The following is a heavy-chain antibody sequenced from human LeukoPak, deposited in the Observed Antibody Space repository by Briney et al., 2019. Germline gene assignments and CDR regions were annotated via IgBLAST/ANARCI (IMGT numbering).Heavy chain of an antibody. J-gene: IGHJ4*02. CDR1: GYTFTGYY. Sequence: ASVKVSCKASGYTFTGYYMHWVRQAPGQGLEWMGWINPNSGGTNYAQKFQGRVTITRDTSISTAYMELSRLRSDDTAVYYCASYSGSYSLFDYWGQGTLVTVSS. V-gene: IGHV1-2*02. D-gene: IGHD1-26*01. CDR3: ASYSGSYSLFDY. CDR2: INPNSGGT.